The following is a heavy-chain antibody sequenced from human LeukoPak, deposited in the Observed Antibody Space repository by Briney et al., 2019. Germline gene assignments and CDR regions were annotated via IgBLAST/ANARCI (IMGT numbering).Heavy chain of an antibody. Sequence: ASVKVSCKASGYTFTSYGISWVRQAPGQGLEWMGWISAYNGNTNYAQKLQGRVTMTTDTSTSTAYMELRSLRSDDMAVYYCARSYYYDSSGYGGVHFFQHWGQGTLVTVSS. J-gene: IGHJ1*01. D-gene: IGHD3-22*01. CDR2: ISAYNGNT. CDR1: GYTFTSYG. CDR3: ARSYYYDSSGYGGVHFFQH. V-gene: IGHV1-18*03.